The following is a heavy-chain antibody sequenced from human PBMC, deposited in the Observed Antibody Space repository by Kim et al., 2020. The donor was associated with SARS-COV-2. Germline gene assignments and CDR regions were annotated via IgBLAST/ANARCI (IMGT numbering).Heavy chain of an antibody. Sequence: DSVAGRFTISRDNYRNTVHLHMNSLRAEDTAVYYCAKSTAGGTKEGFDYWGQGTLVTVSS. J-gene: IGHJ4*02. V-gene: IGHV3-23*01. D-gene: IGHD6-13*01. CDR3: AKSTAGGTKEGFDY.